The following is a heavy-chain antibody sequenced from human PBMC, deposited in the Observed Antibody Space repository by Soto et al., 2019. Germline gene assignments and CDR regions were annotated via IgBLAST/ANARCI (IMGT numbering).Heavy chain of an antibody. Sequence: EVQLVESGGGLVQPGGSLRLSCAASGFTFSNAWMSWVLQAPGKGLEWVGRIKSKTDGGTTDYAAPVKGRFTISRDDSKNTLYLQMNSLKTEDTAVYYCTTDPARDRLWFGGISYYGMDVWGQGTTVTVSS. CDR1: GFTFSNAW. CDR2: IKSKTDGGTT. J-gene: IGHJ6*02. CDR3: TTDPARDRLWFGGISYYGMDV. V-gene: IGHV3-15*01. D-gene: IGHD3-10*01.